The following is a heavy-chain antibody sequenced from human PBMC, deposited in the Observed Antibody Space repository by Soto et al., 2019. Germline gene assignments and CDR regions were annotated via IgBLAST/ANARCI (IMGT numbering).Heavy chain of an antibody. CDR1: GYSFNSNW. D-gene: IGHD6-6*01. CDR2: IYPGDSET. V-gene: IGHV5-51*01. Sequence: PGESLKISCKGSGYSFNSNWIAWVRQMPEKGLEWMGIIYPGDSETRYSPSFQGQVTISADKSIATAYLQWSSLEAPDTAIYYCARRLASLHNGMDVWGQGTTVTVSS. J-gene: IGHJ6*02. CDR3: ARRLASLHNGMDV.